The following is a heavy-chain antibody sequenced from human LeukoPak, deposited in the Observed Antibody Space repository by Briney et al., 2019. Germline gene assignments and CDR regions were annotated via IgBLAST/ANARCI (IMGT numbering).Heavy chain of an antibody. V-gene: IGHV4-61*09. CDR2: IYTSKSM. CDR3: TKGRGI. Sequence: SETLSLTCTVSGGSISSGVYDWYWIRQPAGKGLEWIGHIYTSKSMNYNPSLKSRVTISVDTSKNQFSLKLTSVTAADTAVYYCTKGRGIWGQGTLVTVSS. J-gene: IGHJ4*02. CDR1: GGSISSGVYD. D-gene: IGHD3-10*01.